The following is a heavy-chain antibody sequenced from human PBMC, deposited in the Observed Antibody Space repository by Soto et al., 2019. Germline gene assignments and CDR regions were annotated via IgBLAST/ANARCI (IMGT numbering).Heavy chain of an antibody. J-gene: IGHJ4*02. Sequence: AGGSLRLSCAASGFTFSDYYMSWIRQAPGKGLEWVSYISSSGSIIYYADSVKGRFTISRDNAKNSLYLQLNSLRAEDTAVYYCARDLGYYASDGYFDSWGQGTVVTVSS. V-gene: IGHV3-11*01. CDR2: ISSSGSII. CDR1: GFTFSDYY. CDR3: ARDLGYYASDGYFDS. D-gene: IGHD3-22*01.